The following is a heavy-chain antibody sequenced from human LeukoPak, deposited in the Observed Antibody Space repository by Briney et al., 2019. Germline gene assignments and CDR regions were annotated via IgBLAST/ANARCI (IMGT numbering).Heavy chain of an antibody. CDR3: ARDLSGRRYFDI. J-gene: IGHJ2*01. CDR2: LYDRGST. Sequence: SETLSLTCSVSGGSIRGYYWSWIRQPPGKGLEWIGYLYDRGSTNYNPSLKSRATISGDTSKNQVSLNLGSVTAADTAIYFCARDLSGRRYFDIWGRGTLVTVSS. V-gene: IGHV4-59*01. D-gene: IGHD3-10*01. CDR1: GGSIRGYY.